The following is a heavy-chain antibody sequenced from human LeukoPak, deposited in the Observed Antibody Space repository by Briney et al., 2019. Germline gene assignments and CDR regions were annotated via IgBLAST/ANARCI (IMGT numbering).Heavy chain of an antibody. CDR1: GYSFPSYG. CDR2: ISPYNDNT. J-gene: IGHJ5*02. V-gene: IGHV1-18*01. Sequence: GASVKVSCKASGYSFPSYGISWVRQAPGQGPEWMGWISPYNDNTNYAQKLQGRVTMTTDTSTSTAYMELRSLRSDDTAVYYCGRAEGAIFGVVIRNWFDPWGQGTLVTVSS. CDR3: GRAEGAIFGVVIRNWFDP. D-gene: IGHD3-3*01.